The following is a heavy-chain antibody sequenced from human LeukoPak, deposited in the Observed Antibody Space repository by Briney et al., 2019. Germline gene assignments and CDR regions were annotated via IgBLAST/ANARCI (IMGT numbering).Heavy chain of an antibody. CDR3: ARGGYYYDSSGYSHLPDY. CDR1: GGTFSSYA. V-gene: IGHV1-69*13. D-gene: IGHD3-22*01. Sequence: SVKVSCKASGGTFSSYAFSWVRQAPGQGLEWMGGIIPIVGTTNYAQMFQGRVTITADESTSTAYMELSSLGSEDTAVYYCARGGYYYDSSGYSHLPDYWGQGTLVTVSA. CDR2: IIPIVGTT. J-gene: IGHJ4*02.